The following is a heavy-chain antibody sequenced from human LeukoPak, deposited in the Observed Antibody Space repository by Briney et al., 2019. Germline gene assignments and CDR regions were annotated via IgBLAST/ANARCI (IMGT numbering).Heavy chain of an antibody. Sequence: GGSLRLSCAASAFTFSSYWMHWVRQAPGKGLVWVSRINSDGSSTSYADSVKGRFTISRDNAKNTLYLQMNSLRAEDTAVYYCARVAAVAGMIDYWGQGTLVTVSS. CDR1: AFTFSSYW. CDR2: INSDGSST. CDR3: ARVAAVAGMIDY. V-gene: IGHV3-74*01. J-gene: IGHJ4*02. D-gene: IGHD6-19*01.